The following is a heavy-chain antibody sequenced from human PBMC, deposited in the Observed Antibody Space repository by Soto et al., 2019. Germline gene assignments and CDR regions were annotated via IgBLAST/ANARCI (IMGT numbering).Heavy chain of an antibody. CDR1: GGSISSGGYY. CDR2: IYYSGST. D-gene: IGHD5-18*01. J-gene: IGHJ5*02. Sequence: SETLSLTCTVSGGSISSGGYYRSWIRQHPGKGLEWIGYIYYSGSTYYNPSLKSRVTISVDTSKNQFSLKLSSVTAADTAVYYCARDSRVRGYSYGYGSWFDPWGQGTLVTVSS. CDR3: ARDSRVRGYSYGYGSWFDP. V-gene: IGHV4-31*03.